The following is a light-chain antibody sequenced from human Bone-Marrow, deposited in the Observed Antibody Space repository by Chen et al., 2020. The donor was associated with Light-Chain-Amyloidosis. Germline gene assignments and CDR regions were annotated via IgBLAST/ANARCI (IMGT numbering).Light chain of an antibody. CDR3: AAWDGSLSGYV. Sequence: QSVLTQPPSASGTAGQKVTICCSGASSNIGINHVYWYQHFPGADPNLLINRNNQRPSGVPDRFSASKSGTSAFLAISGLRSEDEADYYCAAWDGSLSGYVFGTGTKVIVL. CDR2: RNN. CDR1: SSNIGINH. J-gene: IGLJ1*01. V-gene: IGLV1-47*01.